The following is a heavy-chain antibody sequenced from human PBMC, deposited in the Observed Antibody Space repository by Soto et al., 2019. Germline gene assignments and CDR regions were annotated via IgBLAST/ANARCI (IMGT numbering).Heavy chain of an antibody. CDR2: IRDRAYNYAT. CDR3: TRLISAAQDY. J-gene: IGHJ4*02. CDR1: GFVLKDSS. D-gene: IGHD3-10*01. Sequence: GGSLRLSCVASGFVLKDSSIHWVRQASGKGLEWVGRIRDRAYNYATAYTASVKGRFTISRDDSTNTAYLQMNSLRTEDTAIYYCTRLISAAQDYWGQGTLVTVSS. V-gene: IGHV3-73*01.